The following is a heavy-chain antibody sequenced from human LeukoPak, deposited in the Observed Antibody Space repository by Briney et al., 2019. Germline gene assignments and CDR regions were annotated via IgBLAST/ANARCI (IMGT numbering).Heavy chain of an antibody. CDR1: GYTFTSYY. V-gene: IGHV1-69*06. Sequence: SVKVSCKASGYTFTSYYMHWVRQAPGQGLEWMGGIIPIFGTANYAQKFQGRVTITADKSTSTAYMELSSLRSEDTAVYYCARAEVYSSSWTRFLYFDYWGQGTLVTVSS. J-gene: IGHJ4*02. CDR3: ARAEVYSSSWTRFLYFDY. CDR2: IIPIFGTA. D-gene: IGHD6-13*01.